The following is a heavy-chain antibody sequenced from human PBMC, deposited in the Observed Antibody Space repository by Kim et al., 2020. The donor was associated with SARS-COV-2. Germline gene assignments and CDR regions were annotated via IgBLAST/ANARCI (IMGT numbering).Heavy chain of an antibody. CDR1: GGSISSSSYY. J-gene: IGHJ4*02. CDR3: ARRLGYSTSDY. Sequence: SETLSLTRTVSGGSISSSSYYWGWIRQPPGKGLEWIGSINYSGSTYYNPSLKSRVTISVETSKNQFSLKLSSVTAADTAVVYCARRLGYSTSDYWGQGTL. D-gene: IGHD6-13*01. V-gene: IGHV4-39*01. CDR2: INYSGST.